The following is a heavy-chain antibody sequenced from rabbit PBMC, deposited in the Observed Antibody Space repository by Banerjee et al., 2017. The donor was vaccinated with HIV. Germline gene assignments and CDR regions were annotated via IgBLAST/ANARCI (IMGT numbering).Heavy chain of an antibody. D-gene: IGHD4-1*01. Sequence: QEQLVESGGGLVKPEGSLTLTCKASGFSFGRDYDMCWVRQAPGKGPEWIGCIYTSSSGSTYYASWAKGRFTISKASWTTVTLQMTSLTAADTASYFCARDLAGVIGWNFNLWGPGTLVTVS. J-gene: IGHJ4*01. CDR3: ARDLAGVIGWNFNL. CDR1: GFSFGRDYD. V-gene: IGHV1S45*01. CDR2: IYTSSSGST.